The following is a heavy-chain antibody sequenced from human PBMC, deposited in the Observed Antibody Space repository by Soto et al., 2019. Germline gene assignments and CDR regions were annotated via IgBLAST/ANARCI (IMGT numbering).Heavy chain of an antibody. CDR1: GLTFGSRA. CDR3: ARGSTDSYPGSRIFDF. D-gene: IGHD3-10*01. CDR2: ITDTGGYA. J-gene: IGHJ4*02. V-gene: IGHV3-23*01. Sequence: GSLRLPCFASGLTFGSRAMSWVRQAPGEGLQWVSTITDTGGYAKYADSVRGRFVISRDNSKKTLYLQMTSLTAEDSAMYFCARGSTDSYPGSRIFDFWGRGTLVTVSS.